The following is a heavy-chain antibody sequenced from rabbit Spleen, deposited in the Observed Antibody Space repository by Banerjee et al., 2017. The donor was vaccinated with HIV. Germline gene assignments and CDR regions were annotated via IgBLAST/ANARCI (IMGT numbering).Heavy chain of an antibody. CDR3: ARDLVAVIGWNFSL. V-gene: IGHV1S40*01. CDR1: GVSFSGSSY. J-gene: IGHJ4*01. D-gene: IGHD1-1*01. Sequence: QSLEESGGDLVKPGASLTLTCKASGVSFSGSSYMCWVRQAPGKGLEWIACIEGGSSSFTYFASWAKGRFTISKTSSTTVTLQMTSLTAADTATYFCARDLVAVIGWNFSLWGPGTLVTVS. CDR2: IEGGSSSFT.